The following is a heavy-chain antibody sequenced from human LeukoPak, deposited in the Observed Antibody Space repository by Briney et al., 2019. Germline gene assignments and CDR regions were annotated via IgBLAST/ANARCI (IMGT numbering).Heavy chain of an antibody. D-gene: IGHD1-26*01. CDR3: ARDQVGLSDAFDV. J-gene: IGHJ3*01. CDR1: GFNFRSHW. Sequence: GGSLRLSCAASGFNFRSHWMSWVRQAPGKGLEWVANIKQDGSERYYVDFVKGRFTISRDNAKNSLYLQMNSLRVEDAAVYYCARDQVGLSDAFDVWGQGTMVTVSS. CDR2: IKQDGSER. V-gene: IGHV3-7*01.